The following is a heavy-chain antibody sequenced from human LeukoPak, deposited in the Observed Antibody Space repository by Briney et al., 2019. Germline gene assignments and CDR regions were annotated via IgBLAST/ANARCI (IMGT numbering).Heavy chain of an antibody. Sequence: PGGSLRLSCAASGFTFCSYSMNWVRQAPGKGLEWVSYISSSSTIYYADSVKGRFTIARDNAKNSLYLQMTSLRAEGTAVYYCAAVLGQEYYFDYWGQGTLVTVSS. CDR2: ISSSSTI. J-gene: IGHJ4*02. CDR3: AAVLGQEYYFDY. D-gene: IGHD2-15*01. CDR1: GFTFCSYS. V-gene: IGHV3-48*01.